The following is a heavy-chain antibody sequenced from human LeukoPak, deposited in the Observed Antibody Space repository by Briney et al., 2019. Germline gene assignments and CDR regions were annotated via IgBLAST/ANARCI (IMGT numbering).Heavy chain of an antibody. CDR2: IDQSGTT. Sequence: SQTLSLTCTVSGGSISSGDYYWSWIRQPPGKGLEWIGEIDQSGTTNYNPSLKSRVTISIDTSKKQFSLTLTSMTAADTAVYYCARVPHYYFGYGYFDTWGQGTRVTVSS. V-gene: IGHV4-30-4*08. CDR3: ARVPHYYFGYGYFDT. D-gene: IGHD3-10*01. CDR1: GGSISSGDYY. J-gene: IGHJ4*02.